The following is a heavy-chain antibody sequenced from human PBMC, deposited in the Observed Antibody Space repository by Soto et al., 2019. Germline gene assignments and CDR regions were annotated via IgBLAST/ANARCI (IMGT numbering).Heavy chain of an antibody. D-gene: IGHD3-16*01. CDR3: ARDHPEFGFDY. V-gene: IGHV4-59*01. CDR2: IYYSGST. J-gene: IGHJ4*02. CDR1: GGSISSYY. Sequence: PSETLSLPCTVSGGSISSYYWGWIRQPPGRGLEWIGYIYYSGSTNYTPSLKSRVTISVDTSKNQFSLKLSSVTAADTAVYYCARDHPEFGFDYWGQGTLVTVSS.